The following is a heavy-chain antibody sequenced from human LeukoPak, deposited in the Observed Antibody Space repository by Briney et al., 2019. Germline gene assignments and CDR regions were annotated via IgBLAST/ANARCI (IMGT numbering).Heavy chain of an antibody. CDR1: GFTFSSYS. D-gene: IGHD3-22*01. V-gene: IGHV3-21*01. Sequence: GGSLRLSCAASGFTFSSYSMSWVRQAPGKGLEWVSSISSSSSYIYYADSVKGRFTISRDNAKNSLYLQMNSLRAEDTAVYYCARDSRATYYYDSSGMGNLFDPWGQGTLVTVSS. CDR3: ARDSRATYYYDSSGMGNLFDP. CDR2: ISSSSSYI. J-gene: IGHJ5*02.